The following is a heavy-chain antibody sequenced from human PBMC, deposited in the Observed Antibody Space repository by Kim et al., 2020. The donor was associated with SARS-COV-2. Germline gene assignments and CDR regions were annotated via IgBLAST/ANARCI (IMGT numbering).Heavy chain of an antibody. J-gene: IGHJ4*02. Sequence: SETLSLTCTVSGGSISSNYWSWIRQPAGKGLEWLGRIFPGGSTNYNPSLKSRVTMTADTSKNQFSLKLTSVTAADTAVYYCARESSSSWYSDYWGQGTLVIVSS. D-gene: IGHD6-13*01. V-gene: IGHV4-4*07. CDR3: ARESSSSWYSDY. CDR2: IFPGGST. CDR1: GGSISSNY.